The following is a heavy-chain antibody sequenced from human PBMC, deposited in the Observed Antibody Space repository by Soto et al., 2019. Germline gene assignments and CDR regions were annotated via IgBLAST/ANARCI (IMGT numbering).Heavy chain of an antibody. D-gene: IGHD3-10*01. Sequence: PVGSLRLSCISSGFTFRTYTMNWVRQAPGKGLEWVSGIRGFSPYTFYAESVKGRFTISRDNAKNSLDLQMDSLRAEDTAVYYCARDRGYDAHDYYYNAMDVWGQGTTVTVSS. CDR1: GFTFRTYT. CDR2: IRGFSPYT. J-gene: IGHJ6*02. V-gene: IGHV3-21*01. CDR3: ARDRGYDAHDYYYNAMDV.